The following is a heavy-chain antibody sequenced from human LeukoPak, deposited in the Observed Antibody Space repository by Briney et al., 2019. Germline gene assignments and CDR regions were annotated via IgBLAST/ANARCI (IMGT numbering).Heavy chain of an antibody. J-gene: IGHJ4*02. CDR2: ISYDGSNK. Sequence: GGSLRLSCAASGFTFSSYGMHWVRQAPGKGLEWVAVISYDGSNKYYADSVKGRFTISRDNSKNTLYLQMNSLRAEDTAVYYCAKPDRTRLARVYFDYWGQGTLVTVSS. CDR1: GFTFSSYG. D-gene: IGHD6-19*01. CDR3: AKPDRTRLARVYFDY. V-gene: IGHV3-30*18.